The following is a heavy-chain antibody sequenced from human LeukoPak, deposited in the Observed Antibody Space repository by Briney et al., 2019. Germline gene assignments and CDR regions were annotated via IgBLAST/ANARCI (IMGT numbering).Heavy chain of an antibody. J-gene: IGHJ3*02. CDR1: GASIDSYY. V-gene: IGHV4-59*01. CDR3: ASLTTMVTPETFDI. D-gene: IGHD4-23*01. CDR2: IYYTGAT. Sequence: PSETLSLTCTVSGASIDSYYWSWIRQPPGKGLEWIGYIYYTGATNYNPSLKGRVTISLDMSKNHFSLRLSSVTAVDTAIYYCASLTTMVTPETFDIWGQGTMVTVSS.